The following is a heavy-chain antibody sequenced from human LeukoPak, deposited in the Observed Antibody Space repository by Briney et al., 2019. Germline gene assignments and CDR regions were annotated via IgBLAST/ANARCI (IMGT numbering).Heavy chain of an antibody. Sequence: SVKVSCKASGGTFSSYAISWVRQAPGEGLEWMGRIIPIRGIANYAQKFQGRVTMTEDTSTDTAYMELSSLRSEDTAVYYCATDNPLPAATRGGVYWGQGTLVTVSS. CDR2: IIPIRGIA. CDR1: GGTFSSYA. D-gene: IGHD2-2*01. V-gene: IGHV1-69*04. CDR3: ATDNPLPAATRGGVY. J-gene: IGHJ4*02.